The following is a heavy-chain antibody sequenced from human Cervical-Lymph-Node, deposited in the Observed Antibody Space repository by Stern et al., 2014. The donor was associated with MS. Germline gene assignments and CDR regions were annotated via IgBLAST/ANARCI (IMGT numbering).Heavy chain of an antibody. D-gene: IGHD6-13*01. Sequence: QVQLEESGAEVKKPGSSVKVSCKASGGTFSSYTISWVRQAPGQGLAWMGRIIPILGIANYAQKVQGRVTITADKSTSTAYMELSSLRAEDTAVYYCARDGRAGAGLWFDPWGQGTLVTVSS. CDR2: IIPILGIA. CDR1: GGTFSSYT. J-gene: IGHJ5*02. CDR3: ARDGRAGAGLWFDP. V-gene: IGHV1-69*09.